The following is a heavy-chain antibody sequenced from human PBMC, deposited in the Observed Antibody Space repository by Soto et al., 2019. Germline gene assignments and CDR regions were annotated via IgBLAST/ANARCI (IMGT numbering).Heavy chain of an antibody. CDR2: ISSSGSTI. Sequence: VQLVESGGGVVQPGRSLRLSCAASGFTFSSYEMNWVRQAPGKGLEWVSYISSSGSTIYYADSVKGRFTISRDNAKNSLYLQMNSLRAEDTAVYYCARGFRYYGSGSYYPRAFDYWGQGTLVTVSS. CDR3: ARGFRYYGSGSYYPRAFDY. J-gene: IGHJ4*02. CDR1: GFTFSSYE. V-gene: IGHV3-48*03. D-gene: IGHD3-10*01.